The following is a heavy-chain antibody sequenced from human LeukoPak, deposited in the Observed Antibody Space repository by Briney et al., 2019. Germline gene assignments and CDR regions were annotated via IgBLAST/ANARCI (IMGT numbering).Heavy chain of an antibody. Sequence: SETLSLTCTVSGGSISSYYWSWIRQPPGKGLEWIGYIYYSGSTNYNPSLKSRVTISVDTSKNQFSLKLSSVTAADTAVYYCARTKAATVSSDYWGQGTLVTVSS. CDR1: GGSISSYY. J-gene: IGHJ4*02. CDR2: IYYSGST. V-gene: IGHV4-59*01. CDR3: ARTKAATVSSDY. D-gene: IGHD6-25*01.